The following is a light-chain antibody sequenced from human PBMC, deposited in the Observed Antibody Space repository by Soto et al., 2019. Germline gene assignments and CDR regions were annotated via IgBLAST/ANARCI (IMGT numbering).Light chain of an antibody. CDR1: TSNIGENS. Sequence: QSVLTQPPSVSGTLGQGVTISCSGSTSNIGENSVGWFQQLPGTAPKVLIYVTNKRPSGVPARFSASKSGTSAYLAISGLQSEDEADYYCAAWDGSLNGHVFGTGTKATVL. J-gene: IGLJ1*01. V-gene: IGLV1-44*01. CDR2: VTN. CDR3: AAWDGSLNGHV.